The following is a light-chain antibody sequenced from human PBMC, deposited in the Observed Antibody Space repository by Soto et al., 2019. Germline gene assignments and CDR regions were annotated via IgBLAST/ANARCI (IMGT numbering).Light chain of an antibody. CDR3: QQIHSTSSYT. V-gene: IGKV1-39*01. CDR1: QNIRNY. CDR2: AAS. Sequence: DIQMTQSPSSLSASVGDRVTITCRASQNIRNYLNWYQQRPGKTPNLLVYAASNLRGGVPSRFSGSGSGTVFILTINSLQPEDFATYYCQQIHSTSSYTFGQGTRVDIK. J-gene: IGKJ2*01.